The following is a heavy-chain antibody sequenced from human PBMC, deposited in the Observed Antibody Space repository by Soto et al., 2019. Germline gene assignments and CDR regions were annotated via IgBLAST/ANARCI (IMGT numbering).Heavy chain of an antibody. D-gene: IGHD4-17*01. Sequence: TVSGGSVSSSSYYCGLIRQPPGKGLEWIGSIYYSGSTYYNPSLKSRVTISVDTSKNQFSLKLSSVTAADTAVYYCARHTDDYGDFDYWGQGTLVTVSS. J-gene: IGHJ4*02. CDR1: GGSVSSSSYY. V-gene: IGHV4-39*01. CDR3: ARHTDDYGDFDY. CDR2: IYYSGST.